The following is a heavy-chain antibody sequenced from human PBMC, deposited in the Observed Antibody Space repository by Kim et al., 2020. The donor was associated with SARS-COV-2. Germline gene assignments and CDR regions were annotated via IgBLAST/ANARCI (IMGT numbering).Heavy chain of an antibody. V-gene: IGHV3-21*01. CDR3: ARAVLSDFGVVIDYYYGMDV. CDR2: ISSSSSYI. CDR1: GFTFSSYS. Sequence: GGSLRLSCAASGFTFSSYSMNWVRQAPGKGLEWVSSISSSSSYIYYADSVKGRFTISRDNAKNSLYLQMNSLRAEDTAVYYCARAVLSDFGVVIDYYYGMDVWGQGTTVTVSS. J-gene: IGHJ6*02. D-gene: IGHD3-3*01.